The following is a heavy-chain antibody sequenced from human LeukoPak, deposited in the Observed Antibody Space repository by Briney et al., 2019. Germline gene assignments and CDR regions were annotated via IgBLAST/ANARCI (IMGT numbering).Heavy chain of an antibody. V-gene: IGHV1-69*13. CDR2: IIPIFGTA. CDR3: ARVRYYYDSSGYYSYYFDY. D-gene: IGHD3-22*01. J-gene: IGHJ4*02. CDR1: GGTFSSYA. Sequence: ASVKVSCKASGGTFSSYAISWVRQAPGQGLEWMGGIIPIFGTANYAQKFQGRVTITADESTSTANMELSSLRSEDTAVYYCARVRYYYDSSGYYSYYFDYWGQGTLVTVSS.